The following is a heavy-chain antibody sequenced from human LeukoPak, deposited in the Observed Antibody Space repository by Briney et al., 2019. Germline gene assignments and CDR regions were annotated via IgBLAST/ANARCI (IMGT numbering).Heavy chain of an antibody. Sequence: SVKVSCKASGDTLNNDDITWVRQAPGRGLEWMGRIVPIVEITNYAESFQGRVTITADKSTNTFYMQLASLMSSDTAIYFCARGNCGDPNWFDPWGQGTLVTVSS. CDR3: ARGNCGDPNWFDP. CDR1: GDTLNNDD. CDR2: IVPIVEIT. D-gene: IGHD4-17*01. J-gene: IGHJ5*02. V-gene: IGHV1-69*04.